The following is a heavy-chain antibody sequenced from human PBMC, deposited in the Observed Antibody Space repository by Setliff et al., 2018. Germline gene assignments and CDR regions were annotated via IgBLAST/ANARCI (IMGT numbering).Heavy chain of an antibody. CDR1: GGSISSYY. CDR2: IYYSGST. CDR3: ARESPLDDYVWGSYRSYYFDY. V-gene: IGHV4-59*01. D-gene: IGHD3-16*02. J-gene: IGHJ4*02. Sequence: ASETLSLTCTVSGGSISSYYWSGIRQPPGKGLEWIGYIYYSGSTNYNPSLKSRVTISVDTSKNQFSLKLSSVTAADTAVYYCARESPLDDYVWGSYRSYYFDYWGQGTLVTVSS.